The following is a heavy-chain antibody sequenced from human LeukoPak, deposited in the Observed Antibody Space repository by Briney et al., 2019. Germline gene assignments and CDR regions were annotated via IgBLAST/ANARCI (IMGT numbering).Heavy chain of an antibody. D-gene: IGHD3-9*01. CDR1: GYSFTSYW. J-gene: IGHJ4*02. CDR3: ATAYYSQYFDY. V-gene: IGHV5-51*01. CDR2: IYPGDSTT. Sequence: GESLKISCKGSGYSFTSYWIGWVRQMPGKGLEWMGIIYPGDSTTRYSPSFQGQVTISADKSISTASLQWGSLKASDTAMYYCATAYYSQYFDYWGQGTLVTVSS.